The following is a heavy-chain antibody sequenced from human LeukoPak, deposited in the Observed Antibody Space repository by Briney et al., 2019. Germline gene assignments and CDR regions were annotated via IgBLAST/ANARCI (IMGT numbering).Heavy chain of an antibody. CDR2: ISGTSSYI. D-gene: IGHD2-2*01. Sequence: GGSLRLSCAASGFTFSSYSMSWVRQAPGKGLEWVSSISGTSSYIYYADSVKGRFTSSRDNAKNSLYLQMNSLRAEDTAVYYCARVPADYWGQGTLVTVSS. J-gene: IGHJ4*02. V-gene: IGHV3-21*01. CDR3: ARVPADY. CDR1: GFTFSSYS.